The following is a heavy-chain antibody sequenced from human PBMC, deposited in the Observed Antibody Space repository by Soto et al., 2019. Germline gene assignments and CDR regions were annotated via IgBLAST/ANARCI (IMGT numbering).Heavy chain of an antibody. CDR1: GYTFISYD. CDR2: MNPNSGNT. J-gene: IGHJ5*02. V-gene: IGHV1-8*01. Sequence: QAQLVQSGAEVKKPGASVKVSCKASGYTFISYDINWVRQATGQGLEWMGWMNPNSGNTGYAQKFQGRVTMTRNTSISTAYMELSRLKSEDTAVYYCARGLLRRNWFDPWGQGTLVTVSS. D-gene: IGHD2-15*01. CDR3: ARGLLRRNWFDP.